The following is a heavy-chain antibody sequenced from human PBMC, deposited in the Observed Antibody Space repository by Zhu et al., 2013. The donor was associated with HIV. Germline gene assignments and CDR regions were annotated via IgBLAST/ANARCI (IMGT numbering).Heavy chain of an antibody. Sequence: QVQLVQSGAEVKMPGSSVKVSCKASGGTFSSYAISWVRQAPGQGLEWMRWIIPIFGIANYAQKFQGRVTITADESTSTAYMELSSLRSEDTAVYYCAWGGSGSYPSRFDPWGQGTLVTVSS. J-gene: IGHJ5*02. CDR2: IIPIFGIA. CDR3: AWGGSGSYPSRFDP. CDR1: GGTFSSYA. V-gene: IGHV1-69*01. D-gene: IGHD1-26*01.